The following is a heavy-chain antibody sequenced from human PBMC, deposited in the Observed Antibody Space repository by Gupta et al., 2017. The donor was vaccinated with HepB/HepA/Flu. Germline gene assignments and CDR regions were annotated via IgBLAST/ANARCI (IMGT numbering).Heavy chain of an antibody. Sequence: QVHLVESGGGVVQPGRSLRLSCAASGFTFSSYAMHWVRQAPGKGLEWVAVISSDGNNKVYADSVKGRFTISRENSKNTLYLQVNSLRGEDTALYYCARTDSLDYWGQGALVTVSS. CDR1: GFTFSSYA. V-gene: IGHV3-30-3*01. J-gene: IGHJ4*02. CDR3: ARTDSLDY. CDR2: ISSDGNNK.